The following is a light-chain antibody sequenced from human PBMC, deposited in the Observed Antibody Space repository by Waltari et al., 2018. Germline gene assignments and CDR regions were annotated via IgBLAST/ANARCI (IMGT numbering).Light chain of an antibody. CDR3: QQYNDWPPLT. CDR2: GAS. V-gene: IGKV3-15*01. J-gene: IGKJ4*01. CDR1: QSVSRF. Sequence: EVVMTQSPATLSVSPGERVTLSCRASQSVSRFVAWYQQKPGQAPRLLIYGASTRATVIPARFSGSGSGTEFTLTISSLQSEDFAVYYCQQYNDWPPLTFGGGTKLEIK.